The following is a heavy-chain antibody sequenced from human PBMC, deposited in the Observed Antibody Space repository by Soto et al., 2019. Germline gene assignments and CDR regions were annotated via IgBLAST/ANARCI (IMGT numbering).Heavy chain of an antibody. CDR2: INHSGST. Sequence: SETLSLTCAVYGGSFSGYYWSWIRQPPGKGLEWIGEINHSGSTNYNPSLKSRVTISVDTSKNQFSLKLSSVTAADTAVYYCARDIVVVVAATRWFDPWGQGTLVTVS. CDR3: ARDIVVVVAATRWFDP. CDR1: GGSFSGYY. D-gene: IGHD2-15*01. V-gene: IGHV4-34*01. J-gene: IGHJ5*02.